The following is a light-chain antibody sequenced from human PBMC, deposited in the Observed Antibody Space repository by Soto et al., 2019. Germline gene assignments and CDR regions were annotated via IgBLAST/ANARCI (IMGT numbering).Light chain of an antibody. CDR3: QHYESHSEA. CDR2: DGT. V-gene: IGKV1-5*01. Sequence: DIQLTQSPSTLSASAGDRVTITCWASQSVGSWLAWHQKKPGKAPTRLIFDGTYLESGVPSRFSGSESGTECTLTSNDLQPDDSATYYCQHYESHSEAFGQGTKVEVK. CDR1: QSVGSW. J-gene: IGKJ1*01.